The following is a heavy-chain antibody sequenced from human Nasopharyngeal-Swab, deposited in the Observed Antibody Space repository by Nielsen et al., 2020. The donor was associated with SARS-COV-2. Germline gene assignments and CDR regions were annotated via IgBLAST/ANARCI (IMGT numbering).Heavy chain of an antibody. CDR3: ARDGAAHPPGYYYYMDV. Sequence: SQTLSLTCGVSGDSISTDNWWSWVRQPPGKALEWIGEIHHSGNTNYNPSLTSRVYMSVDKSKNQFSLKLSSVTAADTAVYYCARDGAAHPPGYYYYMDVWGKGTTVTVSS. D-gene: IGHD6-6*01. V-gene: IGHV4-4*02. CDR1: GDSISTDNW. CDR2: IHHSGNT. J-gene: IGHJ6*03.